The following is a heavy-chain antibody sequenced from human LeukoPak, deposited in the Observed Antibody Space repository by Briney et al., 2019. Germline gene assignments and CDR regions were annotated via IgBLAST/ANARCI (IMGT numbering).Heavy chain of an antibody. J-gene: IGHJ4*02. D-gene: IGHD3-22*01. CDR3: TRGGYYDSSGYPFFDY. CDR2: IRSKAYGGTA. Sequence: GGSLRLSCTTSGFTFGDYAMSWFRQAPGKGLEWVGFIRSKAYGGTADYAASAKGRFTISRDDSRSIAYLQMNSLKTEDTAVYYCTRGGYYDSSGYPFFDYWGQGTLVTVSS. CDR1: GFTFGDYA. V-gene: IGHV3-49*03.